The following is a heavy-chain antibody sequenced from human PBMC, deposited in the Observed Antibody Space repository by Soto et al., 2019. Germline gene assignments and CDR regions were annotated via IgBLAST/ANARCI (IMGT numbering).Heavy chain of an antibody. CDR1: GFTVSSKY. J-gene: IGHJ6*04. Sequence: EVQLVESGGGLVQPGGSLRLSCAASGFTVSSKYMTWVRQAPGKGLEWVSLIQSGGTTYYADSVKGRFTIFRDTSENRLHLQMDSLRVEDTAVYYCARDDVRCDGGRCYGIPLDVWGKGTPVTVSS. CDR2: IQSGGTT. V-gene: IGHV3-66*01. CDR3: ARDDVRCDGGRCYGIPLDV. D-gene: IGHD2-15*01.